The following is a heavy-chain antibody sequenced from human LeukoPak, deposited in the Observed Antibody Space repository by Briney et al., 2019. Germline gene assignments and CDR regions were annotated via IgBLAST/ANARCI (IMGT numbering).Heavy chain of an antibody. D-gene: IGHD5-24*01. Sequence: GGSLRLSCAASGFTFSSYWMSWVRQAPGKGLEWVANIKQEGSEKYYVDSVKGRFTISRDNAKNSLYLQMNSLRAEDTAVYYCARETDYGYTSYFDYWGQGTLVTVSS. CDR2: IKQEGSEK. CDR1: GFTFSSYW. V-gene: IGHV3-7*03. J-gene: IGHJ4*02. CDR3: ARETDYGYTSYFDY.